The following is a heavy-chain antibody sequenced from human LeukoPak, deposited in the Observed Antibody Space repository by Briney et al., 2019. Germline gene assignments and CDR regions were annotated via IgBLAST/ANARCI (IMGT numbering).Heavy chain of an antibody. D-gene: IGHD6-13*01. V-gene: IGHV3-23*01. CDR1: GFTFSSYA. J-gene: IGHJ4*02. Sequence: GGSLRLSCAASGFTFSSYAMSWVRQVPGKGLEWVSTVGSSGVNTHYADSVKGRFTISRDNSKSTLRLQMNSLRVEDTALYYCATTPSSTPPDYWGQGTLVTVSS. CDR3: ATTPSSTPPDY. CDR2: VGSSGVNT.